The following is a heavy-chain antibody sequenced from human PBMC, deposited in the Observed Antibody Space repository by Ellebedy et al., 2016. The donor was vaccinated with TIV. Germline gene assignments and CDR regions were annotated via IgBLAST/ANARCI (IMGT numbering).Heavy chain of an antibody. CDR1: GFTVSNNY. D-gene: IGHD2/OR15-2a*01. Sequence: GESLKISCAASGFTVSNNYISWVRQAPGKGLEWVSVIYSGGSTYYADSVKGRFTISRDNCKNTVYLQMNSLRAEDTAVYYCARGVLSGYWGQGTLVTVSS. CDR2: IYSGGST. J-gene: IGHJ4*02. CDR3: ARGVLSGY. V-gene: IGHV3-53*01.